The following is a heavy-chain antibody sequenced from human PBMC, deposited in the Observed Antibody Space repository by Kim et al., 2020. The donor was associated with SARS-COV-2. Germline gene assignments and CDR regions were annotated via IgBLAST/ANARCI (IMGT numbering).Heavy chain of an antibody. CDR3: AREGGTGTTYNWFDP. CDR1: GGSISSYY. Sequence: SETLSLTCTVSGGSISSYYWSWIRQPPGKGLEWIGYIYYSGSTNYNPSLKSRVTISVDTSKNQFSLKLSSVTAADTAVYYCAREGGTGTTYNWFDPWGQGTLVTVSS. V-gene: IGHV4-59*13. D-gene: IGHD1-7*01. CDR2: IYYSGST. J-gene: IGHJ5*02.